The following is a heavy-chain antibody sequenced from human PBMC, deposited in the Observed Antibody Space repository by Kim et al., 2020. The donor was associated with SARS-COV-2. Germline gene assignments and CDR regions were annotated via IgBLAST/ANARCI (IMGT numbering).Heavy chain of an antibody. J-gene: IGHJ4*02. V-gene: IGHV4-34*01. CDR3: ARIQTD. CDR2: INHSGSTT. CDR1: GGSFSGYY. Sequence: SETLSLTCAVYGGSFSGYYWSWIRQPPGKGLEWIGEINHSGSTTNYNPSLKSRVTISVDTSKNQLSLKLSSVTAADTAVYYCARIQTDWGQGTLVTVSS.